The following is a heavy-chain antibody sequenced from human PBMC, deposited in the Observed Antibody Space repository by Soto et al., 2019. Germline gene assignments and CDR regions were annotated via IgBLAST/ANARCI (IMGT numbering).Heavy chain of an antibody. D-gene: IGHD3-22*01. Sequence: QITLKESGPTLVKPTQTLTLTCTFSGFSLSSSGVGVGWIRQPPGKALEWLALIYWDDDKRYSPSLNSRLTITXXTXNXXVVLTLTNMHPMDTATYYCAHRRTDYYDSSGKFDYWGQGTLVTVSS. CDR2: IYWDDDK. J-gene: IGHJ4*02. V-gene: IGHV2-5*02. CDR1: GFSLSSSGVG. CDR3: AHRRTDYYDSSGKFDY.